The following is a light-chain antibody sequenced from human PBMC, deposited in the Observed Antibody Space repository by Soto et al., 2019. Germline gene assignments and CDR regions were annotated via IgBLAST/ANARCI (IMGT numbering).Light chain of an antibody. CDR1: QRVSSN. Sequence: EIVLTQSPGTLSLSPGERATLSCRASQRVSSNFLAWYQQKPGQAPRLLIYDASNRATGIPARFSGSGSGTDFTLTISSLEPEDFAVYYCQQRSNWPPKITFGQGTRLEIK. V-gene: IGKV3-11*01. J-gene: IGKJ5*01. CDR3: QQRSNWPPKIT. CDR2: DAS.